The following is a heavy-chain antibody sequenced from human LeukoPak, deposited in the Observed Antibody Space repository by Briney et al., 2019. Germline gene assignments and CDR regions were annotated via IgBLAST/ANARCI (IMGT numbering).Heavy chain of an antibody. V-gene: IGHV3-64D*09. CDR1: GFTFSSYA. D-gene: IGHD1-14*01. Sequence: GGSLSLSCSASGFTFSSYAMHWVRQAPGKGLEYVSAISSNGGSTYYADSVKGRFTISRDNSKNTLYLRMSSLRAEDTAVYYCVKYAEVNYGMDVWGQGTTVTVSS. CDR2: ISSNGGST. J-gene: IGHJ6*02. CDR3: VKYAEVNYGMDV.